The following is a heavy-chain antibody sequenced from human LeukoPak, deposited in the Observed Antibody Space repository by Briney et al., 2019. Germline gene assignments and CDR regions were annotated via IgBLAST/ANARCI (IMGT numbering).Heavy chain of an antibody. V-gene: IGHV3-30*03. CDR2: ISYDGSNK. D-gene: IGHD5-12*01. CDR1: GFTFSSYG. J-gene: IGHJ4*02. Sequence: QSGGSLRLSCAASGFTFSSYGMHWVRQAPGKGLEWVAVISYDGSNKYYADSVKGRFTISRDNSKNTLYLQMNSLRAEDTAVYYCARENAGGWLRGYFDYWGQGTLVTVSS. CDR3: ARENAGGWLRGYFDY.